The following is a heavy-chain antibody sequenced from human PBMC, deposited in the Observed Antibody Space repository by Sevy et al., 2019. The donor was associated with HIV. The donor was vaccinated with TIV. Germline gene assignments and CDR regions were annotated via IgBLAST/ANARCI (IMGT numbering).Heavy chain of an antibody. D-gene: IGHD3-10*01. J-gene: IGHJ5*02. Sequence: ASVKVSCKVSGGTFSSYAISWVRQAPGQGLEWMGGIIPIFGTANYAQKFQGRVTITADESTSTAYMELSSLRSEDTAVYYCARGDVLLWFGELLGRWFDPWGQGTLVTVSS. CDR3: ARGDVLLWFGELLGRWFDP. V-gene: IGHV1-69*13. CDR2: IIPIFGTA. CDR1: GGTFSSYA.